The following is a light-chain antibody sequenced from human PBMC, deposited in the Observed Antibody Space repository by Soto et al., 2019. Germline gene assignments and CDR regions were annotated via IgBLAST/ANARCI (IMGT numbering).Light chain of an antibody. CDR1: SSDVGSYTY. J-gene: IGLJ1*01. CDR2: EVN. Sequence: QSALTQPASVSGSPRQSITISCTGASSDVGSYTYVSWYQQHPGKAPKLMIYEVNNRPSGVSNRFSGSRSGNTASLTVSGLQAEDVADYYCSSDAGSNPTLLGTGINVAVL. V-gene: IGLV2-14*01. CDR3: SSDAGSNPTL.